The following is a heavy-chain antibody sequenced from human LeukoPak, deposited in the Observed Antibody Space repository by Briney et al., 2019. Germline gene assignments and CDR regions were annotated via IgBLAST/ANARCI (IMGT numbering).Heavy chain of an antibody. J-gene: IGHJ4*02. CDR2: ISWNSGST. V-gene: IGHV3-9*01. CDR3: AKDTRSQLVRGDGYFDY. D-gene: IGHD6-13*01. CDR1: GFTFDDYA. Sequence: GGSLRLSCAASGFTFDDYAMHWVRQAPGKGLEWVSGISWNSGSTGYADSVKGRFTISRDNAKNSLYLQMNSLRAEDTALYYCAKDTRSQLVRGDGYFDYWGQGTLVTVSS.